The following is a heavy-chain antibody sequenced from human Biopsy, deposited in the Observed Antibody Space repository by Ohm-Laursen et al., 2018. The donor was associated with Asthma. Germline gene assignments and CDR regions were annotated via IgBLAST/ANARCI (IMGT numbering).Heavy chain of an antibody. CDR2: IHHSGTS. V-gene: IGHV4-31*03. CDR3: ARIPRRSGSYFVDY. CDR1: GDSITSGGCC. D-gene: IGHD3-22*01. J-gene: IGHJ4*02. Sequence: LTLTCTVSGDSITSGGCCWNWIRQHPGKGLEWIGYIHHSGTSYFNPSLKSRVSFSRDTSKNQFSLRLSSVTAADTAMYYCARIPRRSGSYFVDYWGQGTLVTVSS.